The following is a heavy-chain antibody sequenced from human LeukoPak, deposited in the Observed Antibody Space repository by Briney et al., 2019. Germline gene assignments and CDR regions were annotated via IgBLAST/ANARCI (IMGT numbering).Heavy chain of an antibody. Sequence: ASVKVSCKASGYTFTSYGISWVRQAPGQGLELMGWISAYNGNTNYAQKLQGRVTMTNDTSMSTAYMELRSLRSDDTAVYYCARDSSSVYYDFWSGYPDYWGQGTLVTVSS. J-gene: IGHJ4*02. CDR2: ISAYNGNT. CDR3: ARDSSSVYYDFWSGYPDY. V-gene: IGHV1-18*01. D-gene: IGHD3-3*01. CDR1: GYTFTSYG.